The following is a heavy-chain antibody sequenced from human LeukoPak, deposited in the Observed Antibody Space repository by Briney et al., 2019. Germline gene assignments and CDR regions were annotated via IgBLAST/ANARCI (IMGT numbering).Heavy chain of an antibody. Sequence: PSETLSLTCAVYGGSFSGYYWSWIRQPPGKGLEWIGYIYYSGSTYYNPSLKSRVTISVDTSKNQFSLKLSSVTAADTAVYYCARVHSSSWYAFDYWGQGTLVTVSS. V-gene: IGHV4-30-4*08. D-gene: IGHD6-13*01. CDR2: IYYSGST. CDR3: ARVHSSSWYAFDY. CDR1: GGSFSGYY. J-gene: IGHJ4*02.